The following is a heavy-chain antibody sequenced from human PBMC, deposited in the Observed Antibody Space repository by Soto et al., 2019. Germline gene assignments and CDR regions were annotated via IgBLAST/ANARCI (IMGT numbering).Heavy chain of an antibody. J-gene: IGHJ6*02. V-gene: IGHV4-59*08. Sequence: QVPLQESGPGLVKPSETLSLSCTVSGGSISSYYWSWIRQTPGKGLEWIGYVHDSWGSNYNQSLKSRVAISLDTSKSQFSLKLTSVTATDTVVYYCARQGFGSLHGLVDFWGQGTTVTVSS. D-gene: IGHD3-10*01. CDR2: VHDSWGS. CDR3: ARQGFGSLHGLVDF. CDR1: GGSISSYY.